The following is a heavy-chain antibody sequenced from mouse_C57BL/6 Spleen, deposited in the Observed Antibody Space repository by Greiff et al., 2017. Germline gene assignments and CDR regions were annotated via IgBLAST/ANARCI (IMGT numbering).Heavy chain of an antibody. CDR1: GYTFTDYN. CDR3: ARSYYYGSSPDY. D-gene: IGHD1-1*01. Sequence: VQLQQSGPELVKPGASVKMSCKASGYTFTDYNMPWVKQRHGKSLEWIGYINPNNGGTSYNQKFKGKATLTVNKSSSTAYMELRSLTSEDSAVYYCARSYYYGSSPDYWGQGTTLTVSS. J-gene: IGHJ2*01. CDR2: INPNNGGT. V-gene: IGHV1-22*01.